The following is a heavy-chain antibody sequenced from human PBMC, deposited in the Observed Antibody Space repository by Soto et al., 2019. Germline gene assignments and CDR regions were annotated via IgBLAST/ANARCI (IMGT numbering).Heavy chain of an antibody. CDR3: ARDERSYGEPPFDY. Sequence: ASVKVSCKASGFTFTGYYIHWVRQAPGQGLEWMGWIKSNGGDPKYAQKFQDRVTMTRDTSMNTVYMELSRLRSDDSAVYYCARDERSYGEPPFDYWGQGTLVTVSS. J-gene: IGHJ4*02. CDR1: GFTFTGYY. CDR2: IKSNGGDP. D-gene: IGHD3-16*01. V-gene: IGHV1-2*02.